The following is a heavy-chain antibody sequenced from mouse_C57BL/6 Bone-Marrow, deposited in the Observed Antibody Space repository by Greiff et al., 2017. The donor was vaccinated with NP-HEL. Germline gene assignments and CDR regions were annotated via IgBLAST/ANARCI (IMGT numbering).Heavy chain of an antibody. CDR1: GYTFTSYT. V-gene: IGHV1-4*01. D-gene: IGHD1-1*01. CDR2: INPSSGYT. Sequence: LVESGAELARPGASVKMSCKASGYTFTSYTMHWVKQRPGQGLEWIGYINPSSGYTKYNQKFKDKATLTADKSSSTAYMQLSSLTSEDSAVYYCARRAIYLYFDYWGQGTTLTVSS. CDR3: ARRAIYLYFDY. J-gene: IGHJ2*01.